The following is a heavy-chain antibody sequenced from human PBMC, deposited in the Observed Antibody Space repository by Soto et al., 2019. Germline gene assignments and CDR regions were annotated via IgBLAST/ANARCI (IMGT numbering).Heavy chain of an antibody. D-gene: IGHD6-6*01. Sequence: GGSLRLSCAASGFTFSDHYMDWVRQAPGKGLEWVGRTRNKANSYTTEYAASVKGRFTISRDDSKNSLYLQMNSLKTEDTAVYYCAISPVGGSSDYWGQGTLVTVSS. V-gene: IGHV3-72*01. CDR3: AISPVGGSSDY. CDR1: GFTFSDHY. J-gene: IGHJ4*02. CDR2: TRNKANSYTT.